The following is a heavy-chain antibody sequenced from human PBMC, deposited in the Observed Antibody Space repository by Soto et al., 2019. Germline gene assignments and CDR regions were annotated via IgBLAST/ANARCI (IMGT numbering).Heavy chain of an antibody. CDR3: AKVLLPWYSTGWYYFDY. CDR2: ISYDGSNQ. V-gene: IGHV3-30*18. J-gene: IGHJ4*02. CDR1: GFTFSSFC. Sequence: PGGSLRLSCTASGFTFSSFCMHWVRQAPGKGLEWVAVISYDGSNQYYADSVKGRFTISRDNSKNTISLQMNNLRAEDTAVYYCAKVLLPWYSTGWYYFDYWGQGKLVTVSS. D-gene: IGHD6-19*01.